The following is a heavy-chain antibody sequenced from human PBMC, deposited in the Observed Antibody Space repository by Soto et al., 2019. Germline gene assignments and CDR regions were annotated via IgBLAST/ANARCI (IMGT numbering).Heavy chain of an antibody. Sequence: EVHLVQSGAEVKKPGESLTISCKGSGYTFTSYWINWVRQMPGKGLEWMGRIDPSDSYTNYNPSFQGHVTISADKSLSTAYLQWTSLKASDTAIYYCARGGQQVVHNWVDPRGQGTLVTVSS. CDR2: IDPSDSYT. V-gene: IGHV5-10-1*01. J-gene: IGHJ5*02. CDR1: GYTFTSYW. D-gene: IGHD2-15*01. CDR3: ARGGQQVVHNWVDP.